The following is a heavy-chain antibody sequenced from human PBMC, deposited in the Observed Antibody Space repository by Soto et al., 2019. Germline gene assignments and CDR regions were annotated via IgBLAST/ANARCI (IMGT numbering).Heavy chain of an antibody. CDR3: ARFWEVGALRGRSNWFDP. V-gene: IGHV4-59*08. J-gene: IGHJ5*02. CDR1: GCSISSYY. Sequence: SETLSLTCTVSGCSISSYYWSWIRQPPGKGLEWIGYIYYSGSTNYNPSLKSRVTISVDTSKNQFSLKLSSVTAADTAVYYCARFWEVGALRGRSNWFDPWGQGTLVTVSS. CDR2: IYYSGST. D-gene: IGHD1-26*01.